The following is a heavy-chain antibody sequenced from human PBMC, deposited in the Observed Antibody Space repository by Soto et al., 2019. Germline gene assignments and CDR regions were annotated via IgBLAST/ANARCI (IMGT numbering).Heavy chain of an antibody. CDR3: AREGDPYCSSTSCQRPFDY. CDR2: INSDGSST. Sequence: WGSLRLSCAACGFTFRSYWVHGVLQATEKDLVWVARINSDGSSTSYADSVKGRFTISRDNAKNTVYLQMNSLRAEDAAVYFCAREGDPYCSSTSCQRPFDYWGRGSLVTVSS. V-gene: IGHV3-74*01. J-gene: IGHJ4*02. D-gene: IGHD2-2*01. CDR1: GFTFRSYW.